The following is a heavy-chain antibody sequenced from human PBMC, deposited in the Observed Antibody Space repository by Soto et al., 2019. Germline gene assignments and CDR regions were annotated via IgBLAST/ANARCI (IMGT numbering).Heavy chain of an antibody. CDR1: GFTFGNYG. Sequence: GGSLRLSCAASGFTFGNYGMHWVRQPPGKGLEWISSILYDGSDKYYADSVKGRFTISRDGSKNTLYLQMDSLRPEDTAVYYCATWGEVSPNPRGNYYYGMDVWGQGTTVTVSS. J-gene: IGHJ6*02. V-gene: IGHV3-30*03. CDR3: ATWGEVSPNPRGNYYYGMDV. D-gene: IGHD3-16*01. CDR2: ILYDGSDK.